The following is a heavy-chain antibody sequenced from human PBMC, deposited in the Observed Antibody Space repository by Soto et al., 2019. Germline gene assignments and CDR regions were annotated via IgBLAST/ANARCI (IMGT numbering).Heavy chain of an antibody. J-gene: IGHJ6*02. V-gene: IGHV2-70*01. CDR1: GFSLSTSGMC. CDR2: IDWDDDK. Sequence: SGPTLVNPTQTLTLTCTFSGFSLSTSGMCVSWIRQPPGKALEWLALIDWDDDKYYSTSLKTRLTISKDTSKNQVVLTMTNMDPVDTATYYCARIAPYYYDSSGYYYDGMDVWGQGXTVTVYS. D-gene: IGHD3-22*01. CDR3: ARIAPYYYDSSGYYYDGMDV.